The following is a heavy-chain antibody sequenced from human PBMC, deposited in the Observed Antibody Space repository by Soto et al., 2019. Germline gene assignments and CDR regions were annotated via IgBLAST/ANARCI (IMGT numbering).Heavy chain of an antibody. CDR2: ISSSSSYI. D-gene: IGHD6-13*01. Sequence: EVQLVESGGGLVKPGGSLRLSCAASGFTFSSYSMNWVRQAPGKGLEWVSSISSSSSYIYYADSVKGRFTISRDNAKNSLYLQMNGLRAEDRAVYYCARELKGVAAASWWFDPWGQGTLVVVSS. V-gene: IGHV3-21*01. J-gene: IGHJ5*02. CDR1: GFTFSSYS. CDR3: ARELKGVAAASWWFDP.